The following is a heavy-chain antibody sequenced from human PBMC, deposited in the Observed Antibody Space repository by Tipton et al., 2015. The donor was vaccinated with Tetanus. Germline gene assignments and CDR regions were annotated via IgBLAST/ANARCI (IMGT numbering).Heavy chain of an antibody. D-gene: IGHD5-12*01. Sequence: TLSLTCDVSGGPVSNSNWWSWVRQAPGKGLEWIGEIYYSGTTNYNPSLKSRVTISTDKSKNQVSLRLNSVTAADTAVYYCASRGYSGRRQIEDYWGQGTLVTVSS. CDR1: GGPVSNSNW. V-gene: IGHV4-4*02. J-gene: IGHJ4*02. CDR3: ASRGYSGRRQIEDY. CDR2: IYYSGTT.